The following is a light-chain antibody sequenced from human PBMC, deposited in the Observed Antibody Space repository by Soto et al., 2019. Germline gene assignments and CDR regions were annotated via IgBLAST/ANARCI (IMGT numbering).Light chain of an antibody. V-gene: IGKV3-20*01. J-gene: IGKJ4*01. Sequence: EIVLTQSPGTLSLSPGERATLSCRASQSVRSIYLAWYQQKPGQAPRLLIYGASSRPTCIPDRFSGSGSGTDFNLTSSRLETEDFAVYYCQQYGSTALTFGGGTKVEIK. CDR2: GAS. CDR3: QQYGSTALT. CDR1: QSVRSIY.